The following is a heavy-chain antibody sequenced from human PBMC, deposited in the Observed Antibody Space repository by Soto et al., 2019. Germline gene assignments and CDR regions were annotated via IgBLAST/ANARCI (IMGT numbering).Heavy chain of an antibody. Sequence: SVRLSCAASGFTFSILATGWFRQAPGKGLEWVSVIDYTGGTTYYTDSVKGRFIISRDNSKKILYLQMNSLRTEDTAIYYCAKDATRTSGWYYFDYWGRGALVTVSS. CDR3: AKDATRTSGWYYFDY. J-gene: IGHJ4*02. CDR2: IDYTGGTT. D-gene: IGHD6-19*01. V-gene: IGHV3-23*01. CDR1: GFTFSILA.